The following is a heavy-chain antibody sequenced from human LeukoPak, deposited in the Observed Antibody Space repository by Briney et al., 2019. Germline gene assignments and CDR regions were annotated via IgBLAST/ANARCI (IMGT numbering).Heavy chain of an antibody. V-gene: IGHV3-49*04. J-gene: IGHJ4*02. D-gene: IGHD3-10*01. CDR1: GFTFGDYG. CDR3: TRDVRIHRGIYIFYYYDY. CDR2: INGKGYSGTT. Sequence: GGSLRLSCTASGFTFGDYGLSWVRQAPGKGLEWVGFINGKGYSGTTAYAASVKGRFTISRDDHKSIAYLQINSLKTEDTAVYYCTRDVRIHRGIYIFYYYDYWGLGGLVTVSS.